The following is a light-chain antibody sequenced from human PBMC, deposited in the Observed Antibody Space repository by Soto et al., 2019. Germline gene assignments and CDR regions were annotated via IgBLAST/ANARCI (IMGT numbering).Light chain of an antibody. J-gene: IGKJ4*01. CDR2: AAS. CDR1: QSVSSN. V-gene: IGKV3-20*01. Sequence: EILMTQSPATLSLSPGGRDTLSCRASQSVSSNLAWYQQKPGQAPRVLIYAASSRATGIPDRFSGSGSGTEFTLTISRLEPEDFAVYYCQQYGSSPTFGGGTKVDIK. CDR3: QQYGSSPT.